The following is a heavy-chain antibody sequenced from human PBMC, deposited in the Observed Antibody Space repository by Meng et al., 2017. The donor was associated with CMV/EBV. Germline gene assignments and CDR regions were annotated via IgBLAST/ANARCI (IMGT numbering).Heavy chain of an antibody. V-gene: IGHV3-30*02. D-gene: IGHD3-10*01. Sequence: QVELVESGGGVGQPGGSLRLSCAASGFTFSSYGMHWVRQAPGKGLEWVAFIRYDGSNKYYADSVKGRFTISRDNSKNTLYLQMNSLRAEDTAVYYCAKEDGSGSYSIDYWGQGTLVTVSS. J-gene: IGHJ4*02. CDR3: AKEDGSGSYSIDY. CDR1: GFTFSSYG. CDR2: IRYDGSNK.